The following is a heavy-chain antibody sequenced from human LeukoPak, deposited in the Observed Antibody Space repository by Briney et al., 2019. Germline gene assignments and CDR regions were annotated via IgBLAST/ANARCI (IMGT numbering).Heavy chain of an antibody. CDR1: GFTFSSYA. Sequence: GGSLRLSCAASGFTFSSYAMSWVRQAPGKGLEWVSAISGSGGSTYYADSVKGRFTISRDNSKNTLYLQMNSLRAEDTAVYYCARFGLIYYYYYGMDVWGQGTTVTVSS. CDR2: ISGSGGST. J-gene: IGHJ6*02. V-gene: IGHV3-23*01. CDR3: ARFGLIYYYYYGMDV. D-gene: IGHD3-10*01.